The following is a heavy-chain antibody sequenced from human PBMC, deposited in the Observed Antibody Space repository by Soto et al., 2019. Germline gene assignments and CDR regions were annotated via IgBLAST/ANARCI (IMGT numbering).Heavy chain of an antibody. D-gene: IGHD5-12*01. J-gene: IGHJ4*02. CDR2: IDSDGGGT. CDR3: ASGQREYSGYDFHDY. CDR1: GFTLSRYW. Sequence: GGSLRLSCAASGFTLSRYWMHWVRQAPGKGLVWVSRIDSDGGGTRYADSVKGRFTISRDNAKNTLFLQMNSLRAEDTAVYYCASGQREYSGYDFHDYWGQGTLVTVSS. V-gene: IGHV3-74*01.